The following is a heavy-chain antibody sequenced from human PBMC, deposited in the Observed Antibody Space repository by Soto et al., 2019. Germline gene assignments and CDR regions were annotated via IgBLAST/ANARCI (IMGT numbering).Heavy chain of an antibody. J-gene: IGHJ4*02. CDR1: GFSRSTIGVG. V-gene: IGHV2-5*02. CDR3: AHRALQYGEKAHFDY. CDR2: IYWDDDK. Sequence: QITLKESGPTLVKPTQTLTLTCTFSGFSRSTIGVGVGWIRQRAGEALEWLARIYWDDDKRYSPSLKSRLTSPRHTHNNQVVLTMNSMDPVDTATYYRAHRALQYGEKAHFDYWGQGTLVTVSS. D-gene: IGHD4-17*01.